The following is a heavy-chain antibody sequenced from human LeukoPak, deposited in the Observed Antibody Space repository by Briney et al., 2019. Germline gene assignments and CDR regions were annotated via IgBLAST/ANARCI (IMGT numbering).Heavy chain of an antibody. CDR3: ARRSNMLSYYFDY. D-gene: IGHD2-8*01. V-gene: IGHV5-51*01. J-gene: IGHJ4*02. Sequence: GEALKISCKGSGYSFTSYWIGWVRQMPGKGLEWMGIIYPGDSDTRYSPSFQGQVTISADKSISTAYLQWSSLKASDTAMYYCARRSNMLSYYFDYWGQGTLVTVSS. CDR1: GYSFTSYW. CDR2: IYPGDSDT.